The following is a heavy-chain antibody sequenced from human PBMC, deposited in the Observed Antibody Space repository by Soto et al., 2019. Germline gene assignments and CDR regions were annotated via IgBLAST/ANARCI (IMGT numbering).Heavy chain of an antibody. CDR1: GYTFTNYD. V-gene: IGHV1-8*01. CDR2: MNPNSGNT. D-gene: IGHD3-3*01. CDR3: ASQGVDFWRVGHYYGLGV. J-gene: IGHJ6*02. Sequence: QVQLVQSGAEVKKPGASVKVSCKASGYTFTNYDVNWVRQAAGQGLEWMGWMNPNSGNTDYAQKFRDRVAMTRNTSIDTAYMELSSLTSEDTAVYYCASQGVDFWRVGHYYGLGVRGQGTAVTVAS.